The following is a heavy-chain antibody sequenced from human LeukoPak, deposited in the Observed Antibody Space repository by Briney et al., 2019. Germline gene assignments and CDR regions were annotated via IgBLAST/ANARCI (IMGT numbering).Heavy chain of an antibody. CDR2: ISAYNGNT. CDR1: GYTFTSYG. Sequence: ASVNVSCKASGYTFTSYGISLVRQAPGQGLEWMGWISAYNGNTNYAQKLQRRVTMTTDTSTSTAYMELRSLRSDDTAVYYCARDESDDYGDYWGQGTLVTVSS. V-gene: IGHV1-18*04. J-gene: IGHJ4*02. CDR3: ARDESDDYGDY.